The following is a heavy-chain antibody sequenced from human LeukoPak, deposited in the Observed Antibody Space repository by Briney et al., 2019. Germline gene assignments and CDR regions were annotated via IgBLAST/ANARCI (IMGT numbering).Heavy chain of an antibody. D-gene: IGHD3-16*01. CDR1: GGTFSSYT. CDR3: ARVRGIMITFGGAAAFDP. V-gene: IGHV1-69*02. Sequence: GSSVTVSRKASGGTFSSYTNSWGRQAPGPGLEWKGRIFPILGIENYAQKFQGRVTITADKSTSTAYMELSSLRSEDTAVYYCARVRGIMITFGGAAAFDPWGQGTLVTVSS. J-gene: IGHJ5*02. CDR2: IFPILGIE.